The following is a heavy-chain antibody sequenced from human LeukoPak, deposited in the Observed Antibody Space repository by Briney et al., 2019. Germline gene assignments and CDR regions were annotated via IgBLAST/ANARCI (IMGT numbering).Heavy chain of an antibody. V-gene: IGHV4-38-2*02. J-gene: IGHJ4*02. Sequence: SETLSLTCTVSGYSISSGYYWGWIRQPPGKGLEWIGSIYHSGSTNYNPSLKSRVTISIDKSKYQFSLNLSSVTAADTAVYYCARANYYDSSGYHYWGQGTLVTVSS. CDR1: GYSISSGYY. CDR3: ARANYYDSSGYHY. D-gene: IGHD3-22*01. CDR2: IYHSGST.